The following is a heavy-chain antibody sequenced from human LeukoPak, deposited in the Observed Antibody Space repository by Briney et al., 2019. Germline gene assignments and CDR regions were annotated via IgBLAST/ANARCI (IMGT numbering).Heavy chain of an antibody. J-gene: IGHJ4*02. Sequence: PGGSLRLSCAASGFTFSSYWMSWVRQAPGKGLEWVANIKQDGSEKYYVDSVKGRFTISRDNAKNSLYLQMNSLRAEGTAVYYCARSGSMIVVDLFDYWGQGTLVTVSS. V-gene: IGHV3-7*05. D-gene: IGHD3-22*01. CDR1: GFTFSSYW. CDR3: ARSGSMIVVDLFDY. CDR2: IKQDGSEK.